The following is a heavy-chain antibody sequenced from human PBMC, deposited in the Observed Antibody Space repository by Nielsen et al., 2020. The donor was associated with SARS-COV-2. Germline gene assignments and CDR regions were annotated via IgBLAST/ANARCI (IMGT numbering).Heavy chain of an antibody. V-gene: IGHV4-34*01. J-gene: IGHJ6*02. Sequence: SETLSLTCAVYGGSFSGYYWSWIRQPPGKGLEWIGEINHSGSTNYNPSLKSRVTISVDTSKNQFSLKLSSVTAADTAVYYCAVYYYYGMDVWGQGTTVTVSS. CDR3: AVYYYYGMDV. CDR2: INHSGST. CDR1: GGSFSGYY.